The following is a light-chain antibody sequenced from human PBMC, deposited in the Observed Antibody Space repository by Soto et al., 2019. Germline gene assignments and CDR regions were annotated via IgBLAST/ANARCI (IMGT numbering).Light chain of an antibody. CDR1: QGISSY. V-gene: IGKV1-8*01. Sequence: AIRMTQSPSSLSASTGDRVTITCRASQGISSYLAWYQQKPGKAPKLLIYTASTLKSGVPSRFSGSGSGTEFILSINSLQPEDIATYYCLQVSSYPRAFGQGTKVDIK. CDR2: TAS. CDR3: LQVSSYPRA. J-gene: IGKJ1*01.